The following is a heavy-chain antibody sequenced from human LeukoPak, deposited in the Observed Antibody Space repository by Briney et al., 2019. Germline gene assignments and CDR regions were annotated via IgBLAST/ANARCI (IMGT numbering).Heavy chain of an antibody. CDR1: GGSISNYY. V-gene: IGHV4-59*01. CDR2: IYYSGTT. D-gene: IGHD6-13*01. Sequence: SETLSLTGTVSGGSISNYYWSWIRQPPGEGLEWIGYIYYSGTTNYNPSLKSRVTISVDTSKNQFSLKLNSVTAADTAVYYCARGVYIAAAQYGYWGQGTLVTVSS. J-gene: IGHJ4*02. CDR3: ARGVYIAAAQYGY.